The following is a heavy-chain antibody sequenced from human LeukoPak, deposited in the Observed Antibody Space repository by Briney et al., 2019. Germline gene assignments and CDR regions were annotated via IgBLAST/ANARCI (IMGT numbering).Heavy chain of an antibody. CDR3: ARDKYGDHPDY. V-gene: IGHV4-59*01. CDR1: GGSISSYY. CDR2: IYYSGSA. Sequence: SETLSLTCTVSGGSISSYYWSWIRQPPGKGLEWIGYIYYSGSANYNPSLKSRVTISVDTSKNQFSLKLSSVTAADTAVYYCARDKYGDHPDYWGQGTLVTVSS. J-gene: IGHJ4*02. D-gene: IGHD4-17*01.